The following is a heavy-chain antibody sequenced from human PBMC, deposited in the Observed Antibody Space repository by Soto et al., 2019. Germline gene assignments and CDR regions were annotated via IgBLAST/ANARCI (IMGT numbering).Heavy chain of an antibody. V-gene: IGHV3-15*07. CDR2: IKPKSEGETA. CDR3: ATVPSSSGPT. J-gene: IGHJ4*02. CDR1: RFNFSAAW. Sequence: EMQLVQSGGGLVKPGGSLRLSCVASRFNFSAAWLNWIRQAPGKGLEWVGRIKPKSEGETADYTAPVRGRFTSSRDDSQNTLQLQMDSLKTEDTAVYYCATVPSSSGPTWGLGVLVTVSS. D-gene: IGHD6-19*01.